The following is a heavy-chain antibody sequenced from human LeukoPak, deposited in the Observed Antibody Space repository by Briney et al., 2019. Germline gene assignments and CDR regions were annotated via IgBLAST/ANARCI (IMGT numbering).Heavy chain of an antibody. J-gene: IGHJ5*02. D-gene: IGHD3-10*01. CDR3: ARREDYGSGTMFDP. CDR2: IYYSGST. Sequence: SETLSLTCTVSGGSISSYYWSWIRQPPGKGLEWIGYIYYSGSTNYNPSLKSRVTISVDTSNNQFSLKLSSVTAADTAVYYCARREDYGSGTMFDPWGQGTLVTVSS. CDR1: GGSISSYY. V-gene: IGHV4-59*12.